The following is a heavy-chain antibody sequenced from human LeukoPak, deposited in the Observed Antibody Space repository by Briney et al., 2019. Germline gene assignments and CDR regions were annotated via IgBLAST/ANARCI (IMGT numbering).Heavy chain of an antibody. CDR1: GFTFSSHG. CDR3: ARDRGSKWFGPIDY. Sequence: GGSLRLSCAPSGFTFSSHGMHWVRPAPGKGLEWVAVIWNDGGNTYHADSVKGRFTISRDNSNNTLHLQMNSLRAEDTAVYYCARDRGSKWFGPIDYWGGGTVVTVSS. CDR2: IWNDGGNT. D-gene: IGHD3-10*01. V-gene: IGHV3-33*01. J-gene: IGHJ4*02.